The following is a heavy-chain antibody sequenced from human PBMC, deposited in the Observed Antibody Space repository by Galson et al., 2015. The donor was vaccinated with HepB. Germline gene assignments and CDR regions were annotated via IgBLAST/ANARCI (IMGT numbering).Heavy chain of an antibody. V-gene: IGHV3-15*01. J-gene: IGHJ6*02. Sequence: SLRLSCAASGFLFNKAWMSWVRQTPGEGLQWVGRIKSNSNGGSREYAAPVKGRFTISRDDSRNTLFLQMNSLKTEDTGVYYCTTGGWRLSVSPYYYYYAMDVWGQGTTVTV. CDR3: TTGGWRLSVSPYYYYYAMDV. CDR1: GFLFNKAW. D-gene: IGHD3-16*02. CDR2: IKSNSNGGSR.